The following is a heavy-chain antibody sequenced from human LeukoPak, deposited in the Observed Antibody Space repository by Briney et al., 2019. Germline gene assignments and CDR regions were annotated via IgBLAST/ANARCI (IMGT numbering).Heavy chain of an antibody. CDR1: GFIFSNYS. Sequence: GGSLRLSCVASGFIFSNYSMNWVRQAPGKGLEWVSYISSSSSTIYYADSVKGRFTFSRDNSKNTLYLQMNSLRAEDTAIYYCAKEHSSGYAFDYWGQGTLVTVSS. CDR3: AKEHSSGYAFDY. V-gene: IGHV3-48*01. J-gene: IGHJ4*02. D-gene: IGHD3-22*01. CDR2: ISSSSSTI.